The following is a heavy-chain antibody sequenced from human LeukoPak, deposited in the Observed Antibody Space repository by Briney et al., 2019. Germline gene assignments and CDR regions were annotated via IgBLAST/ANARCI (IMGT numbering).Heavy chain of an antibody. CDR3: ARGYGSGSYSA. D-gene: IGHD3-10*01. CDR1: GGSISSYY. CDR2: VSTSLTT. J-gene: IGHJ5*02. Sequence: PSETLSLTCTVSGGSISSYYWSWIRQPAGKGLEWLGRVSTSLTTYYNPSLKSRVTMSLDTSENQFFLKLTSVTAADTAVYYCARGYGSGSYSAWGQGTLVTVSS. V-gene: IGHV4-4*07.